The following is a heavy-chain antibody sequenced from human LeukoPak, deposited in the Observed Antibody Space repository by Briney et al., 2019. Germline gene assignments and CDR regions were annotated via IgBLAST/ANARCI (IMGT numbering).Heavy chain of an antibody. CDR3: AKRGVVIRVILVGFHREAYYFDS. CDR2: ISGTGGST. D-gene: IGHD2-21*01. V-gene: IGHV3-23*01. CDR1: GITLSNYG. J-gene: IGHJ4*02. Sequence: GGSLRLSCAVSGITLSNYGMSWVRQAPGKGLEWVAGISGTGGSTNYADSVKGRFTISRDNPTNTLFLQMNSLRAEDTAVYFCAKRGVVIRVILVGFHREAYYFDSWGQGALVTVSS.